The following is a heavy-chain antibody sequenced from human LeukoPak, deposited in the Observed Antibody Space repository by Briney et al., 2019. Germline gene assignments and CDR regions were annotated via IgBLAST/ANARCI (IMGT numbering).Heavy chain of an antibody. CDR1: GFTFSSYG. V-gene: IGHV3-15*01. Sequence: GGTLRLSCAASGFTFSSYGMSWVRHAPRKGLEWVGRIKTKSEGGTTDYAAPANGRFTISRDASKNALLVQMYSLNSDHTVMYYCITEFKELCSVFYVYNLDVWGTGATVTISS. D-gene: IGHD3-10*02. CDR3: ITEFKELCSVFYVYNLDV. J-gene: IGHJ6*03. CDR2: IKTKSEGGTT.